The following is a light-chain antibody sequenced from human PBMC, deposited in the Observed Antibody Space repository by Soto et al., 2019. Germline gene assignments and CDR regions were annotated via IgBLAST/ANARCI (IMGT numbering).Light chain of an antibody. J-gene: IGLJ2*01. V-gene: IGLV1-44*01. CDR3: AAWDGSLNNVL. CDR1: GSSIGTNT. CDR2: GDN. Sequence: QSVLTQPPSASGTPGLRVTISCSGSGSSIGTNTVNWYRQLPGTAPKLLIYGDNQRPSGVPDRFSGSKSGTSASLAISGLQSEDEAEYYCAAWDGSLNNVLFGAGTKLTVL.